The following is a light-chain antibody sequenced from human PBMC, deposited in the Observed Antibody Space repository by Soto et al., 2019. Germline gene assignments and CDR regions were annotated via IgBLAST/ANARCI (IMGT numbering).Light chain of an antibody. J-gene: IGKJ1*01. CDR3: QRFGTSPPWT. Sequence: DIQMTQSPSTLSASVGDTVTITCRASQSINNFLAWYQQKPGKAPKLLIYKASTLKSGVPSRFSGSGSGTDFTLTITRLEPEDFAVYYCQRFGTSPPWTFGQGTKVDIK. CDR2: KAS. V-gene: IGKV1-5*03. CDR1: QSINNF.